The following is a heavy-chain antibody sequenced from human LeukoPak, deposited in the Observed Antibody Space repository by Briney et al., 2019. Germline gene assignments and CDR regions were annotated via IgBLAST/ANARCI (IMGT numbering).Heavy chain of an antibody. J-gene: IGHJ4*02. CDR3: ARRPSRYFDWLQFDY. D-gene: IGHD3-9*01. CDR1: GGSISSYY. CDR2: IYTSGST. V-gene: IGHV4-4*07. Sequence: PSETLSLTCTVSGGSISSYYWSWIRQPAGKGLEWIGRIYTSGSTNYNPSLKSRVTMSVDTSKNQFSLKLSSVTAADTAVYYCARRPSRYFDWLQFDYWGQGTLVTVSS.